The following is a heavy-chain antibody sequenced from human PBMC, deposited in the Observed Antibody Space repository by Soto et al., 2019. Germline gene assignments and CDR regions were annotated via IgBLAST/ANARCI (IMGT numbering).Heavy chain of an antibody. V-gene: IGHV3-30-3*01. Sequence: TGGSLRLSCAASGFTFSSYAMHWVRQAPGKGLEWVAVISYDGSNKYYADSVKGRFTISRDNSKNTLYLQMNSLRAEDTAVYYCARESYDHTPMYCTNGVCYGYYYYGMDVWGQGTTVTVSS. J-gene: IGHJ6*02. D-gene: IGHD2-8*01. CDR3: ARESYDHTPMYCTNGVCYGYYYYGMDV. CDR1: GFTFSSYA. CDR2: ISYDGSNK.